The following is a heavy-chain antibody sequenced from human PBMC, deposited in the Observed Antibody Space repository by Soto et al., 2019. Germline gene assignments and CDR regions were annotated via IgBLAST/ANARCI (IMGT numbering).Heavy chain of an antibody. CDR1: GFSFRSYG. D-gene: IGHD1-26*01. CDR2: ISYDGSNQ. Sequence: QVHLVESGGGVVQPGKSLRLSCEASGFSFRSYGLHWVRQAPGKGLEWIGLISYDGSNQFYADSVRGRFTISRDNSNNTLYLQMTSLRVEETAVYYWAKDLFSGGSYPNWFDPWGHGTLVTVSS. CDR3: AKDLFSGGSYPNWFDP. V-gene: IGHV3-30*18. J-gene: IGHJ5*02.